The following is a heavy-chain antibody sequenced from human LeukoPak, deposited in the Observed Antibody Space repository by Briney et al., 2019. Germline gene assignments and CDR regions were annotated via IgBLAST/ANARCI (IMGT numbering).Heavy chain of an antibody. CDR2: IRYDESNK. V-gene: IGHV3-30*02. CDR1: GFTFSSYG. CDR3: AKDDAWGRYQD. D-gene: IGHD3-16*01. J-gene: IGHJ1*01. Sequence: GGSLRLSCAASGFTFSSYGMHWVRQAPGKGLEWVAFIRYDESNKYYADSVKGRFTISRDNSKNTLHLQMSSLGAEDTAVYFCAKDDAWGRYQDWGQGTLVTVSS.